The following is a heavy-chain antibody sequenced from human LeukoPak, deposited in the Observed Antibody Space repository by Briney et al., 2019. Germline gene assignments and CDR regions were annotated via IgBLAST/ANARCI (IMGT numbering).Heavy chain of an antibody. J-gene: IGHJ4*02. V-gene: IGHV3-15*01. D-gene: IGHD3-16*02. CDR2: IKSKVDGGTA. CDR1: GFTFSSYS. Sequence: PGGSLRLSCAASGFTFSSYSMNWVRQAPGKGLEWVGRIKSKVDGGTADYATPVKGRFAISREDSKNQLYLQMNSLKIEDTAVYYCTKDKPFTGRGVISYWGQGTLVTVSS. CDR3: TKDKPFTGRGVISY.